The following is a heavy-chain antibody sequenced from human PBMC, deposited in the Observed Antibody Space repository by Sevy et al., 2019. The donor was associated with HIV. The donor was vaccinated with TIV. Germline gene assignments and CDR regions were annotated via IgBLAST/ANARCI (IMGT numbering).Heavy chain of an antibody. V-gene: IGHV3-23*01. CDR1: GYSFSSYA. CDR3: ARPSTRIAAAASAFYDN. CDR2: INGRGGST. Sequence: GESLKISCVVSGYSFSSYAISWVRQAPGKGLEWVSTINGRGGSTYDADSVKGRFTISRDNPKNTQFLHMINLRVDDTAIYYCARPSTRIAAAASAFYDNWGQGTLVTDSS. J-gene: IGHJ4*02. D-gene: IGHD6-13*01.